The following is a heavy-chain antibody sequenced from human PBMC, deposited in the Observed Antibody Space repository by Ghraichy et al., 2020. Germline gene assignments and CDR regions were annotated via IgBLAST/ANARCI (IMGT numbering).Heavy chain of an antibody. V-gene: IGHV3-7*01. D-gene: IGHD2-15*01. J-gene: IGHJ5*02. CDR3: ARDGSGGSRDWFDP. Sequence: GESLNISCAASGFTFSSYWMSWVRQAPGKGLEWVANIKQDGSEKYYVDSVKGRFTISRDNAKNSLYLQMNSLRAEDTAVYYCARDGSGGSRDWFDPWGQGTLVTVSS. CDR1: GFTFSSYW. CDR2: IKQDGSEK.